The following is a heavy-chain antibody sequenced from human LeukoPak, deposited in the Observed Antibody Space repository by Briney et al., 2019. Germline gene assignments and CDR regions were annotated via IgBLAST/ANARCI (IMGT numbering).Heavy chain of an antibody. CDR1: GGSFSGYY. D-gene: IGHD3-10*01. V-gene: IGHV4-34*01. J-gene: IGHJ4*02. CDR2: INHSGST. Sequence: PSETLSLTCAVYGGSFSGYYWSWIRQPPGKGLEWIGEINHSGSTNYNPSLKSRVTISVDTSKNQFSLKLSSVTAADTAVYYCARGLVGYYGSGSYRYFDYWGQGTLSPSPQ. CDR3: ARGLVGYYGSGSYRYFDY.